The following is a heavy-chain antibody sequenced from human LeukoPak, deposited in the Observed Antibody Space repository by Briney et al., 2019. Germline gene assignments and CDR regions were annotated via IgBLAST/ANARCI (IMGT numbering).Heavy chain of an antibody. V-gene: IGHV3-23*01. D-gene: IGHD6-19*01. CDR1: GFTFSNSA. CDR2: LSGSGITT. CDR3: AKGIYSSGWSYFDY. J-gene: IGHJ4*01. Sequence: GGSLRLSCAASGFTFSNSAMSWVRQAPGKGLEWVSTLSGSGITTYYADSVKGRFTISRDNSKNTLYLQMNSLRAEGTAVYYCAKGIYSSGWSYFDYWGHGTLVTVSS.